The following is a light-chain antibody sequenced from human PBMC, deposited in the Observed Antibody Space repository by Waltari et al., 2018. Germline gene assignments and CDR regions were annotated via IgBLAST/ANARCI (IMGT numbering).Light chain of an antibody. V-gene: IGLV3-21*01. CDR3: QVWDANNEPGL. Sequence: SYVLTQPPSVSMAPGDTARITCGGNNIGTKSEHWYRQKPAQAPVLVISYDSDRPSGIPERFSGSNSGDTATLTISRVEAGDEADYYCQVWDANNEPGLFGTGTEVTV. CDR1: NIGTKS. J-gene: IGLJ1*01. CDR2: YDS.